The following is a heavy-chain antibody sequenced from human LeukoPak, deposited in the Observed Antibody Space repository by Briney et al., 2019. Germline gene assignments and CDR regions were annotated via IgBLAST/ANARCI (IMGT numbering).Heavy chain of an antibody. V-gene: IGHV5-51*01. CDR3: ARLNSSVFDY. J-gene: IGHJ4*02. Sequence: GESLKISCKGSGYSFTTYWIGWVRQIPGKGLEWMGIIYPGDSDTRYSPSFQGQVTMSADKSISTAYLQWSSLKASDTAMYYCARLNSSVFDYWGQGTLVTVSS. CDR1: GYSFTTYW. CDR2: IYPGDSDT. D-gene: IGHD4-23*01.